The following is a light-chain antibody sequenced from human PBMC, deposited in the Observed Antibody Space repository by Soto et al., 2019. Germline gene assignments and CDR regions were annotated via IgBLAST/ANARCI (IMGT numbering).Light chain of an antibody. CDR1: SSDVGAYNF. V-gene: IGLV2-14*01. J-gene: IGLJ1*01. CDR2: EVT. CDR3: SSYTSTNTHYV. Sequence: QSALTQPASVSGSPGQSITISCTGSSSDVGAYNFVTWYQHHPGRAPKLILYEVTTRPSGVSSRVSGSKSGNTASLTISGLQADDEATYYCSSYTSTNTHYVFGTGTKVTVL.